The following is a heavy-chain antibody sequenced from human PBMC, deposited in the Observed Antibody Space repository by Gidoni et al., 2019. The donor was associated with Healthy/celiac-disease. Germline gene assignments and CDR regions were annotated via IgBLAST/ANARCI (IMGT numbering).Heavy chain of an antibody. V-gene: IGHV1-46*03. CDR1: GYTFTSYY. J-gene: IGHJ4*02. CDR2: INPSGGST. D-gene: IGHD3-22*01. CDR3: ARVSDPYYYDSSGYLDYFDY. Sequence: QVQLVQSGAEVKKPGASVKVSCTASGYTFTSYYMHWVRQSPVQGLEWMGIINPSGGSTSYAQKFQGRVTMTRDTSTSTVYMELSSLRSEDTAVYYCARVSDPYYYDSSGYLDYFDYWGQGTLVTVSS.